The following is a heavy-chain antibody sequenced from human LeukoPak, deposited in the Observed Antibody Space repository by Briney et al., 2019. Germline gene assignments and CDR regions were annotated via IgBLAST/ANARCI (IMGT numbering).Heavy chain of an antibody. CDR1: GFTFSSYA. D-gene: IGHD1-14*01. CDR2: ISYDGSNK. Sequence: GGSLRLSCAASGFTFSSYAMHWVRQAPGKGLEWVAVISYDGSNKYYADSVKGRFTISRDNSKNTLFLQMNSLRADDTAVYYCGTVFDYWGQGALVTVSS. J-gene: IGHJ4*02. CDR3: GTVFDY. V-gene: IGHV3-30-3*01.